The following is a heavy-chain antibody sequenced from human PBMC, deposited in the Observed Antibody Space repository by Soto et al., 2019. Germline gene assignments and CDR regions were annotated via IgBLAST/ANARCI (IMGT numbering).Heavy chain of an antibody. V-gene: IGHV4-59*01. J-gene: IGHJ4*02. CDR3: ARGDYGRPFDY. Sequence: ETLSLTCTVSGGSSISYDWSWIRQPPGKGLEWIGYIYYSGSTNYNPSLKSRVTISVDTSKNQFSLKLSSVTAADTAVYYCARGDYGRPFDYWGQGTLVTVSS. D-gene: IGHD4-17*01. CDR1: GGSSISYD. CDR2: IYYSGST.